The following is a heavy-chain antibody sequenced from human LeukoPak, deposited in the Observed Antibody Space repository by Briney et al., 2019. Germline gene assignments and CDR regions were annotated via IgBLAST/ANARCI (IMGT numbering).Heavy chain of an antibody. V-gene: IGHV3-21*01. D-gene: IGHD2-2*01. J-gene: IGHJ4*02. CDR2: ISSSSSYI. CDR3: ARDLRGTSYFDY. Sequence: GGSLRLSCAASGFTFSSYAMNWVRQAPGKGLEWVSSISSSSSYIYYADSVKGRFTISRDNAKNSLYLQMNSLRAEDTAVYYCARDLRGTSYFDYWGQGTLVTVSS. CDR1: GFTFSSYA.